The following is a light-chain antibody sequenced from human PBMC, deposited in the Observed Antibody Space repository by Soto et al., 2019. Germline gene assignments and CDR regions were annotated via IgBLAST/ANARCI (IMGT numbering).Light chain of an antibody. CDR3: QQSGSSPRT. CDR1: QSVTNNY. V-gene: IGKV3-20*01. J-gene: IGKJ1*01. CDR2: DAF. Sequence: EIVLTQSPGTLSLSPGERATLSCRASQSVTNNYLGWYQQKPGQAPRLLISDAFNRATGIPDRFSGSGSGTDFTLTISRLEPEDFAVYYCQQSGSSPRTFGQGTKVEIK.